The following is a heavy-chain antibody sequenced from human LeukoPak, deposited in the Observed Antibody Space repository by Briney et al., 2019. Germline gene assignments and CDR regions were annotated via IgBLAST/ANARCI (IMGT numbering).Heavy chain of an antibody. CDR3: ARLSDCTNGVCYQFDY. CDR1: GYTFTSYG. J-gene: IGHJ4*02. V-gene: IGHV1-18*01. Sequence: ASVKVSCKASGYTFTSYGISWVRQAPGQGLEWMGWISAYNGNTNYAQKLQGRVTMTTDTSTSTAYMELRSLRSDDTAMYYCARLSDCTNGVCYQFDYWGQGTLVTVSS. CDR2: ISAYNGNT. D-gene: IGHD2-8*01.